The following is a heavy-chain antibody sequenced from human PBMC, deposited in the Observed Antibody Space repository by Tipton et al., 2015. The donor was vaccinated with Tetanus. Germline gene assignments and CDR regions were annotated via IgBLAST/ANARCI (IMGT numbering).Heavy chain of an antibody. J-gene: IGHJ6*04. CDR1: GFTFKSYT. CDR2: ISGSALRP. CDR3: AKEALGVLDV. Sequence: SLRLSCAASGFTFKSYTINWVRQAPGKGLEWVSAISGSALRPYYADSVKGRFTISRDNSKNTLWLQLNSLRADDTAIYYCAKEALGVLDVWAKGTPVTVSP. V-gene: IGHV3-23*01.